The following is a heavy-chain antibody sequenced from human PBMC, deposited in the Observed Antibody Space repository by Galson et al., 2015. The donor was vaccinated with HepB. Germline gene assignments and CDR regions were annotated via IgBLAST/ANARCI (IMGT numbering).Heavy chain of an antibody. CDR1: GGTFSNHV. CDR3: ARGNYGVDV. V-gene: IGHV1-69*13. Sequence: SVKVSCKASGGTFSNHVINWVRQAPGQGLEWMGGIIPMFGEPRHAQKFQDRITLSADASTSTAYMEVTSLQSADTAVYYCARGNYGVDVWGQGTTVIVSS. CDR2: IIPMFGEP. J-gene: IGHJ6*02.